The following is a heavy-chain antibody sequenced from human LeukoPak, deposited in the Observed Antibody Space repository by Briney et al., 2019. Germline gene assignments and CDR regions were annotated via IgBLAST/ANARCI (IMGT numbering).Heavy chain of an antibody. CDR3: ARHVGWYYFDY. J-gene: IGHJ4*02. D-gene: IGHD6-19*01. V-gene: IGHV4-34*01. CDR1: GGSFSGYY. CDR2: INHSGST. Sequence: PSETLSLTCAVYGGSFSGYYWSWIRQPPGKGLEWIGEINHSGSTNYNPSLKSRVTISVDTPKNQFSLKLSSVTAADTAVYYCARHVGWYYFDYWGQGTLVTVSS.